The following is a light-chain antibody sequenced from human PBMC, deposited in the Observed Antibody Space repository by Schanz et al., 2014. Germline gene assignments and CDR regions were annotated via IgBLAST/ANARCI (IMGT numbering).Light chain of an antibody. CDR2: WAS. CDR1: QSVLSSSNNKNY. V-gene: IGKV4-1*01. CDR3: QQYHDWPPLT. J-gene: IGKJ4*01. Sequence: DIVMTQSPDSLAVSLGERATINCKSSQSVLSSSNNKNYLAWYQQKPGQPPKLLIYWASTRESGVPDRFSGSGSGTDFTLTISSLQAEDSAVYYCQQYHDWPPLTFGGGTKVEI.